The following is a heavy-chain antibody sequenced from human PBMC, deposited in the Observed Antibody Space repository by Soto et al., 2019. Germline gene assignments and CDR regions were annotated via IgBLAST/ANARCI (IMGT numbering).Heavy chain of an antibody. D-gene: IGHD4-17*01. Sequence: QVQLQQWGAGLLKPSETLSLTCAVYGGSFSGYYWSWIRQPPGKGLEWIGEINHSGSTNYNPSLKSRVTISGGTSKNQFSLKLSSVTAADTAVYYCARTPYGDYAGDWFDPWGQGTLVTVSS. CDR3: ARTPYGDYAGDWFDP. CDR1: GGSFSGYY. CDR2: INHSGST. J-gene: IGHJ5*02. V-gene: IGHV4-34*01.